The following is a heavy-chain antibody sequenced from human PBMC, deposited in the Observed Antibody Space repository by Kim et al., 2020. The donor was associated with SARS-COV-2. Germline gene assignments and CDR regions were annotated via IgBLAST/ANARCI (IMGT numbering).Heavy chain of an antibody. D-gene: IGHD2-2*01. J-gene: IGHJ3*02. CDR1: GFTFSSHP. Sequence: GWSLRLSCAASGFTFSSHPMHWVRQAPGKGLEWVAVISYDGSNKYYADSVKGRFTISRDNSKNTLSVQMNSLRAEDTAVYYCARGRSSSNTFDIWGQGTMVTVSS. CDR3: ARGRSSSNTFDI. V-gene: IGHV3-30-3*01. CDR2: ISYDGSNK.